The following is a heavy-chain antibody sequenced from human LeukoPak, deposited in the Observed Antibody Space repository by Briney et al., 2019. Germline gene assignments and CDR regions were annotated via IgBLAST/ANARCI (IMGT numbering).Heavy chain of an antibody. CDR3: ARVSRGSYGFDY. CDR1: GGSFSGYY. Sequence: SETLSLTCAVYGGSFSGYYWSWIRKPPGKGLEWIGEINHSGSTNYNPSLKSRVTISVDTSKNQFSLKLSSVTAADTAVYYCARVSRGSYGFDYWGQGTLVTVSS. D-gene: IGHD5-18*01. J-gene: IGHJ4*02. V-gene: IGHV4-34*01. CDR2: INHSGST.